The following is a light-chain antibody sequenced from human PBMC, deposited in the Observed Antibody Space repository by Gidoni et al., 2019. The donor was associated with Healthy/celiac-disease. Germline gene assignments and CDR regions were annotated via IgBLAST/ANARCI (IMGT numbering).Light chain of an antibody. CDR3: QQYNNWPVYT. V-gene: IGKV3-15*01. CDR1: QSVSSN. J-gene: IGKJ2*01. CDR2: GAS. Sequence: EIVMTQSPATLSVSPGERATLSCRASQSVSSNLAWYQQKPGQAPRLLIYGASTRATGIQARFSGSGSGTEVTLTISSLQSEDFAVYYCQQYNNWPVYTFGQGTKLEIK.